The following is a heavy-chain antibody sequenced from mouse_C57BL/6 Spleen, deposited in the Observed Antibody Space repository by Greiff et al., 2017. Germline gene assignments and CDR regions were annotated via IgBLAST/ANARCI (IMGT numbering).Heavy chain of an antibody. CDR2: INPSSGYT. V-gene: IGHV1-4*01. J-gene: IGHJ2*01. Sequence: QVQLQQSGAELARPGASVKMSCKASGYNFTSYTMHWVNQRPGQGLEWIGYINPSSGYTKYNPKFKDKATLTADKSASTAYRQLRSLTSEDSAVYDSARGGLGKVDYWGQGTTLTVSS. CDR3: ARGGLGKVDY. CDR1: GYNFTSYT. D-gene: IGHD1-3*01.